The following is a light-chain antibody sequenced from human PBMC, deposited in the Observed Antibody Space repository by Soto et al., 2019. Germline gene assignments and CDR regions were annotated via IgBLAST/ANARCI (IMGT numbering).Light chain of an antibody. CDR1: QSVRSDY. CDR3: QQYRNSPLT. J-gene: IGKJ4*01. V-gene: IGKV3-20*01. Sequence: EIVLTQSPDTLSLSPGQRATLSCRASQSVRSDYFAWYQQKPGQSPRVIIFGVSTRATGVPDRFSGSGSGTDFTLTISRLEPEDFALYYCQQYRNSPLTFGGGTKVDIK. CDR2: GVS.